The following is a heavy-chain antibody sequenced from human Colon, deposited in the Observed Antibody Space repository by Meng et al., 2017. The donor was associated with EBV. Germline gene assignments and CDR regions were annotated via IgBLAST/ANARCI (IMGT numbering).Heavy chain of an antibody. CDR3: ASSDCSGGTCYLDC. Sequence: QGQLRPWGAGLLKPSETLSLTCTVYGGSFSDSYWTWIRQPSGKGLEWIGEINHAGSTTYNPSLKSRVTISVDTSKNQFSLKLSSVTAADAAVYYCASSDCSGGTCYLDCWGQGTLVTVSS. J-gene: IGHJ4*02. V-gene: IGHV4-34*01. D-gene: IGHD2-15*01. CDR1: GGSFSDSY. CDR2: INHAGST.